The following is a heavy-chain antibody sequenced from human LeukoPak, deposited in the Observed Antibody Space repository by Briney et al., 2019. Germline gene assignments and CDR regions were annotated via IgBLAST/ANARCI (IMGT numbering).Heavy chain of an antibody. CDR2: INWNGGST. CDR3: AELGITMIGGV. Sequence: PGGSLRLSCAASGFTFDDYGMSWVRQAPGKGLEWVSGINWNGGSTGYADSVKGRFTIFRDNAKNSLYLQMNSLRAEDTAVYYCAELGITMIGGVWGKGTTVTISS. V-gene: IGHV3-20*04. J-gene: IGHJ6*04. CDR1: GFTFDDYG. D-gene: IGHD3-10*02.